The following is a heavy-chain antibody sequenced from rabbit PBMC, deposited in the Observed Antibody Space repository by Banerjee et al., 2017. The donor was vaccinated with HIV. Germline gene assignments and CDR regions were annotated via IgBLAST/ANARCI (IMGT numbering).Heavy chain of an antibody. CDR1: GFDFSSNA. D-gene: IGHD4-1*01. Sequence: SGGDLVKPEGSLTLTCTASGFDFSSNAICWVRQAPGKGLEWIGTIYAGSSGSAYYASWVNGRFTISKTSSTTVTLQMTSLTAADTATYFCARDLAGVIGWNFNLWGPGTLVTVS. CDR2: IYAGSSGSA. CDR3: ARDLAGVIGWNFNL. J-gene: IGHJ4*01. V-gene: IGHV1S45*01.